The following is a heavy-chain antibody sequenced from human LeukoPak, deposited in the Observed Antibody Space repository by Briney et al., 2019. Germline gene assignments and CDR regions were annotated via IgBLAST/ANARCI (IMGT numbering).Heavy chain of an antibody. J-gene: IGHJ4*02. Sequence: ASVKVSCKVSGYTLTELSMHWVRQAPGKGLERMGGFDPEDGETIYAQKFQGRVTMTEDTSTDTAYMELSSLRSEDTAVYYCATPPGDWGSDYYFDYWGQGTLVTVSS. CDR2: FDPEDGET. CDR3: ATPPGDWGSDYYFDY. V-gene: IGHV1-24*01. CDR1: GYTLTELS. D-gene: IGHD7-27*01.